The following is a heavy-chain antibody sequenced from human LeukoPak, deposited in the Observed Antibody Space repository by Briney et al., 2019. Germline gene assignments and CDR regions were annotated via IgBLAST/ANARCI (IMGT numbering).Heavy chain of an antibody. V-gene: IGHV4-30-2*01. J-gene: IGHJ3*02. Sequence: TFGDYAMSWVRQAPGKGLEWIGFIYHSGNIYYNPSLKSRVTISVDRSKNQFSLNLSSVTAADTALYYCARVFQDAFDIWGQGTMVTVSS. CDR2: IYHSGNI. CDR1: TFGDYA. CDR3: ARVFQDAFDI.